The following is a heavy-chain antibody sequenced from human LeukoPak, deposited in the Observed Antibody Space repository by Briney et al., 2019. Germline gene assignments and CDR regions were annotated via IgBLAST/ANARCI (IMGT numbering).Heavy chain of an antibody. J-gene: IGHJ4*02. CDR2: ISYDGSNK. V-gene: IGHV3-30-3*01. CDR3: ARDYCGTTSCPIGPVDY. D-gene: IGHD2-2*01. CDR1: GFTFSSYA. Sequence: PGGSLRLSCAASGFTFSSYAMSWVRQAPGKGLEWVAVISYDGSNKYYAASVKGRFTISRDNSRNTLYLQMNSLRSEDTAMYHCARDYCGTTSCPIGPVDYWGQGTLVTVSS.